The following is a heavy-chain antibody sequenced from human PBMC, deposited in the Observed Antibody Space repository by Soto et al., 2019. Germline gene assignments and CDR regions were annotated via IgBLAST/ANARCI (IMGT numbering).Heavy chain of an antibody. CDR3: ARSQVTVVVPGL. Sequence: HVKLQESGQVVVKPSQTLSLTCSVSGDSINRALHYWGWVSQSPGKGLQWIGYFHHTGSTFYNPSLKSRVTVSVDTSKNEFSLNLTSVTAADTAIYMFARSQVTVVVPGLWGQVTLVSVSA. CDR2: FHHTGST. CDR1: GDSINRALHY. V-gene: IGHV4-30-4*01. D-gene: IGHD4-4*01. J-gene: IGHJ4*02.